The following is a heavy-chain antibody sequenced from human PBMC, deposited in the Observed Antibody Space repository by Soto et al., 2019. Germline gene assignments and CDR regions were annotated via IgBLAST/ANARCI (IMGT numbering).Heavy chain of an antibody. Sequence: SETLSLTCSLSGGAIGGYYWSWIRQPPGKALEWIGYVSYSGSTDYHPSLKSRVSISIDTSKNQFSLKMISVTAADTAVYYCARDQGVAAAGITWFDPWGQGSLVTVSS. CDR2: VSYSGST. J-gene: IGHJ5*02. CDR1: GGAIGGYY. CDR3: ARDQGVAAAGITWFDP. D-gene: IGHD6-13*01. V-gene: IGHV4-59*01.